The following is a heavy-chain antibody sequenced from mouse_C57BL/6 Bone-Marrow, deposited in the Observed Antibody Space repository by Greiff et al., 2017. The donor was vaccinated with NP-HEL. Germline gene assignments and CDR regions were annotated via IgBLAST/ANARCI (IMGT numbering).Heavy chain of an antibody. D-gene: IGHD1-1*01. CDR2: IDPSDSYT. CDR3: ARWGYYFGSCP. J-gene: IGHJ3*01. V-gene: IGHV1-69*01. Sequence: QVQLQQPGAELVMPGASVKLSCKASGYTFTSSWMHWVKQRPGQGLEWIGEIDPSDSYTNYNQKFKGKSTLTVDKSSSTAYMQLSSLTSEDSAVYYCARWGYYFGSCPWGQRTLVTVSA. CDR1: GYTFTSSW.